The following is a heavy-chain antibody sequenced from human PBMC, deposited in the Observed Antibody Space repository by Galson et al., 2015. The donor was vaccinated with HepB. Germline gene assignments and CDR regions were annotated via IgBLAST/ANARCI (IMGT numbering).Heavy chain of an antibody. D-gene: IGHD6-19*01. V-gene: IGHV4-39*01. J-gene: IGHJ5*02. CDR2: ISYSGNT. Sequence: SETLSLTCSVSGGSISSSNYFWGWVRQPPGRGLEWIGRISYSGNTYYNPSLRSRVTVSVDTPKKQFYLNLSSVTAADTAVYYCVTHGGFASGWNFWFDPWGQGTLVTVSS. CDR3: VTHGGFASGWNFWFDP. CDR1: GGSISSSNYF.